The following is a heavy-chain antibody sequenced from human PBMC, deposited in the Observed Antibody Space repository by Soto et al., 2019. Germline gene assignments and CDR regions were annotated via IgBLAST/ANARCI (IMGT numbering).Heavy chain of an antibody. CDR1: GGSISSYY. J-gene: IGHJ4*02. Sequence: SETLSLTCPVSGGSISSYYWSWIRQPAGKGLEWIGRIYTSGSTNYNPSLKSRVTMSVDTSKNQFSLKLSSVTAADTAVYYCARTRLGYCSGGSCETFDYWGLGTLVTVSS. V-gene: IGHV4-4*07. CDR3: ARTRLGYCSGGSCETFDY. D-gene: IGHD2-15*01. CDR2: IYTSGST.